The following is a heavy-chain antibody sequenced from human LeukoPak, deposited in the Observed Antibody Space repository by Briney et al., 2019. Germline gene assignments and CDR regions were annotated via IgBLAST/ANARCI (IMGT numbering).Heavy chain of an antibody. CDR1: GGSISSHY. Sequence: PSETLSLTCTVSGGSISSHYWSWIPQPAGKGLEWIGRIYASGTTNYNPSLKGRVTMSVDTSKNQFSLKLSSVTAADTAVYYCARDSGSYDLDYWGQGTLVTVSS. CDR3: ARDSGSYDLDY. V-gene: IGHV4-4*07. CDR2: IYASGTT. J-gene: IGHJ4*02. D-gene: IGHD1-26*01.